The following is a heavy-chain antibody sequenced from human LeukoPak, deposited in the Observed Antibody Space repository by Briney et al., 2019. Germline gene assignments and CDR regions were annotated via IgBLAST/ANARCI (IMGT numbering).Heavy chain of an antibody. CDR1: GFTFSSYA. J-gene: IGHJ4*02. Sequence: PGGSLRLSCAASGFTFSSYAMSWVRQAPGKGLEWVSAISSTGGATYHADSVKGRFTISRDNSKNTLYLQMNSLRAEDTAVYYCASLRYHGSGSFDYWGQGTLVTVSS. CDR2: ISSTGGAT. CDR3: ASLRYHGSGSFDY. D-gene: IGHD3-10*01. V-gene: IGHV3-23*01.